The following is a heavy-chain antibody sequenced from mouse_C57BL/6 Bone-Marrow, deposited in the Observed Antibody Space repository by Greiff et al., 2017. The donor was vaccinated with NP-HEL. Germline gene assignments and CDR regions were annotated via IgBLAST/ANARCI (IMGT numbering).Heavy chain of an antibody. D-gene: IGHD1-1*01. CDR2: IYPGSGST. CDR1: GYTFTSYW. J-gene: IGHJ1*03. CDR3: ARRYYGSSPYWYFDV. V-gene: IGHV1-55*01. Sequence: VQLQQPGAELVKPGASVKMSCKASGYTFTSYWITWVKQRPGQGLEWIGDIYPGSGSTNYNEKFKSKATLTVDTSSSTAYMQLSSLTSEDSAVYYCARRYYGSSPYWYFDVWGKGTTVTVSS.